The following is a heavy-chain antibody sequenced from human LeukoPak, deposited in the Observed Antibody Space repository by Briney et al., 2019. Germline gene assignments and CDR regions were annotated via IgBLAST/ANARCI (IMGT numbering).Heavy chain of an antibody. CDR1: GFTFFNYW. CDR3: ARDRLSIYDMLTGSDY. CDR2: IKQDGSEK. D-gene: IGHD3-9*01. Sequence: GGSLRLSCAASGFTFFNYWMSWVRQAPGKGLEWVANIKQDGSEKHYVDSVEGRFTISRDNAKNSLYLHMNSLRVEDTAVYYCARDRLSIYDMLTGSDYWGQGTLVTVSS. V-gene: IGHV3-7*01. J-gene: IGHJ4*02.